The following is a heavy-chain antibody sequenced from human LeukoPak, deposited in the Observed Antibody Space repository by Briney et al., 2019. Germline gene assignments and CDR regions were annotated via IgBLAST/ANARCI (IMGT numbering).Heavy chain of an antibody. CDR1: GYTFSDYY. J-gene: IGHJ4*02. Sequence: ASVKVSCKASGYTFSDYYLHWVRQAPGQGLEYMGWIKPNSGYTKYSQSFQGRVTMTRDTSISTAYMELSRLISDDTAVYYCARGDTMVRGLISDYWGQGTLVTVSS. CDR3: ARGDTMVRGLISDY. CDR2: IKPNSGYT. D-gene: IGHD3-10*01. V-gene: IGHV1-2*02.